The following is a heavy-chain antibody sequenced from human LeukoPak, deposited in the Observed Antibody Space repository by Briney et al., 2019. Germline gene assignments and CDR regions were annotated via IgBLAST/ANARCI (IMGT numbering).Heavy chain of an antibody. CDR2: INPTIGGT. CDR3: ARNDDLSPFFDS. J-gene: IGHJ4*02. V-gene: IGHV1-2*02. Sequence: GASVKVSCTASGYTSTAYYMHWVRQAPGQGLEWMGWINPTIGGTKYAQKFQGRVTMTRDTSISTAYMELSRLRSDDTAMYYCARNDDLSPFFDSWGQGALVTVSS. CDR1: GYTSTAYY. D-gene: IGHD3-3*01.